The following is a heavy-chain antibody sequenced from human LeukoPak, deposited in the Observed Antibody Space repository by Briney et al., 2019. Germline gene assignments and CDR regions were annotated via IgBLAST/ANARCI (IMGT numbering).Heavy chain of an antibody. CDR1: GFTFRSYW. J-gene: IGHJ5*02. CDR3: ARGGRYSTDNWFDP. Sequence: GVSLRLSCAASGFTFRSYWMYWVRQAPGKGLVWVSRSNSDGSSTSYADSLKGRFTISRDNAKNTVYLQMNSLRAEDTAVYYCARGGRYSTDNWFDPWGQGTLVTVSS. CDR2: SNSDGSST. V-gene: IGHV3-74*01. D-gene: IGHD6-13*01.